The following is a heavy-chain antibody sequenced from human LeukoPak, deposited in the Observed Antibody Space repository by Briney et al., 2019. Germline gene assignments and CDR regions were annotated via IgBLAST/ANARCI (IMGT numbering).Heavy chain of an antibody. D-gene: IGHD2-21*01. CDR3: ARGKGLGEAGDY. J-gene: IGHJ4*02. V-gene: IGHV3-30*02. CDR2: IRYDGSNK. CDR1: GFIFSSYG. Sequence: PGGSLRLSCAASGFIFSSYGMHWVRQAPGKGLGWVAFIRYDGSNKYYADSVKGRFTISRDNSKNTLYLQMNSLRAEDTAVYYCARGKGLGEAGDYWGQGTLVTVSS.